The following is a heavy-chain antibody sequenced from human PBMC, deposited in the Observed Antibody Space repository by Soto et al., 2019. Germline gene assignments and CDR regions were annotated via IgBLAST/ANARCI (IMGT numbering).Heavy chain of an antibody. CDR2: IYYTGST. CDR3: VSSDYGEPPYYYYYMDV. Sequence: QLQLQESGPGLVKPSGTLSLTCTVSGGSIRSNSYFWGWIRQPPGKGLEWIASIYYTGSTYYNPSLKSRVTMSIDTSKNQFSLRLRSVTATDTAVYYCVSSDYGEPPYYYYYMDVWGKGTTVTVSS. V-gene: IGHV4-39*01. CDR1: GGSIRSNSYF. D-gene: IGHD4-17*01. J-gene: IGHJ6*03.